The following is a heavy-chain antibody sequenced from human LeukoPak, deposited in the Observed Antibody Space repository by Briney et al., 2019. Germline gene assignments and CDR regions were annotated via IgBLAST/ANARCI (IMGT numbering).Heavy chain of an antibody. CDR2: IIPVFGTA. CDR1: GGTFSSYA. D-gene: IGHD2-15*01. CDR3: AACSGGSCYEFDP. V-gene: IGHV1-69*05. J-gene: IGHJ5*02. Sequence: SVKVSCKASGGTFSSYAISWVRQAPGQGLEWMGRIIPVFGTANYAQKFQGRVTITTDESTSTAYMELSSLRSEDTAVYYCAACSGGSCYEFDPWGQGTLVTVSS.